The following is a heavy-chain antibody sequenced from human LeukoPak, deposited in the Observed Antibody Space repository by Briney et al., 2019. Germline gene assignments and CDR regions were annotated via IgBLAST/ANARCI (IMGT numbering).Heavy chain of an antibody. V-gene: IGHV4-34*01. CDR1: GGSLSGYY. Sequence: SETLSLTCAVYGGSLSGYYWSWIRQPPGKGLEWIGEISHSGGTNYNPSLKSRVTISADSPRSHFSLRLSSVTAADTAVYYCARNGMSGFAFDPWSQGTLVTVSS. D-gene: IGHD3-3*01. CDR3: ARNGMSGFAFDP. J-gene: IGHJ5*02. CDR2: ISHSGGT.